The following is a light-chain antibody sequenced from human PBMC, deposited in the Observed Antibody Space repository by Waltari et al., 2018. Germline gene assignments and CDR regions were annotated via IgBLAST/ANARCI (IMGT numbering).Light chain of an antibody. J-gene: IGKJ1*01. CDR3: QQDYNLPGT. CDR1: QSVSSSY. V-gene: IGKV3D-7*01. CDR2: GAS. Sequence: MTQSPSTLSASVGDRATLSCRASQSVSSSYLSWYQQKPGQAPRLLIYGASTRATGIPARFSGSGSGTDFTLTISSLQPEDFAVYYCQQDYNLPGTFGQGTKVEIK.